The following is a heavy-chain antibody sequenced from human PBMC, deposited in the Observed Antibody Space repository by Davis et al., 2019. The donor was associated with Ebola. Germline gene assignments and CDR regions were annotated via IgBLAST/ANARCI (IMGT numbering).Heavy chain of an antibody. CDR3: AKGGDMDV. J-gene: IGHJ6*02. Sequence: GGSLRLSCAASGFTFSTYGMHWVRQAPGKGLERVALMSSDGSYKSYTDSVKGRFTISRDNSKKTLYLQMDSLRPEDTAVYYCAKGGDMDVWGQGTTVTVSS. V-gene: IGHV3-30*18. CDR1: GFTFSTYG. CDR2: MSSDGSYK. D-gene: IGHD3-16*01.